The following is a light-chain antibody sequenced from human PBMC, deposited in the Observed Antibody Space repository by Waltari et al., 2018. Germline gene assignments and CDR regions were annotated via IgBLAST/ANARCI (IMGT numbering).Light chain of an antibody. CDR3: CSYAGVHTFWL. J-gene: IGLJ3*02. CDR2: DVN. CDR1: SSDVGGYNS. Sequence: QSALTQPPSVSGSPGQSVTISCTGTSSDVGGYNSVSWYQQHPDKAPKLIIFDVNQRPSGVPDRFSGSKSANTASLTISGLQAEDEADYHCCSYAGVHTFWLFGGGTKLTVL. V-gene: IGLV2-11*01.